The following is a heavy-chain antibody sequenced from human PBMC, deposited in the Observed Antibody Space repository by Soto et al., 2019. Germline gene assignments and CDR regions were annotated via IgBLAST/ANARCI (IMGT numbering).Heavy chain of an antibody. D-gene: IGHD2-2*01. CDR1: GFTFSDYY. CDR3: ARVGGYCISTSCYDAFDI. V-gene: IGHV3-11*01. Sequence: QVQLVESGGGLVKPGGSLRLSCVASGFTFSDYYMSWIRQAPGKGLEWVSYISSSGSTIYYADSVKGRFTSSRDNAKHSLYMQMNSLRGEDTAVYYCARVGGYCISTSCYDAFDIWGQGTMVTVSS. J-gene: IGHJ3*02. CDR2: ISSSGSTI.